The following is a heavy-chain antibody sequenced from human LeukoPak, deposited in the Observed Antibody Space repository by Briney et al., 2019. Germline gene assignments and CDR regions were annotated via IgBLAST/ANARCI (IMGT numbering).Heavy chain of an antibody. CDR3: AKLGGHFSYYAMDV. J-gene: IGHJ6*02. Sequence: GGSLRLSCAASGFTFSSYSMNWVRQAPGKGPEWVSSITSSSTIYYAESVKGRFTISRDNSKHTLSLQMNSLRADDTAVYYCAKLGGHFSYYAMDVWGQGTTVTVSS. D-gene: IGHD4-23*01. CDR2: ITSSSTI. V-gene: IGHV3-69-1*01. CDR1: GFTFSSYS.